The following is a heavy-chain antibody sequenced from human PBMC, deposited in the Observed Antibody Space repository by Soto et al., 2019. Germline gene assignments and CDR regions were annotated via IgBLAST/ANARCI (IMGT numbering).Heavy chain of an antibody. J-gene: IGHJ4*02. CDR3: ARVVCSSPSDCSPDY. V-gene: IGHV4-31*03. D-gene: IGHD2-21*02. CDR2: IYYSGST. Sequence: SETLSLTCTVSGGSISSGGYYWSWIRQHPGKGLEWIGYIYYSGSTYYNPSLKSRVTISVDTSKNQFSLKLSSVTAADTAVYYCARVVCSSPSDCSPDYWGQGTLVTVSS. CDR1: GGSISSGGYY.